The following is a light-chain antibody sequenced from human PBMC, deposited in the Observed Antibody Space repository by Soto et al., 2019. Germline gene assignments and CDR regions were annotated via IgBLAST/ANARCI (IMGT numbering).Light chain of an antibody. Sequence: EIVMTQSPATLSVSXGXXAXXXCRASQSXXSXLAWYQQKPGQTPKLLIYVASTRATGIPARFSGSGSGTEFTLTISSXQSXXXAVXXXXXXXVWPLTFGGGTKVEFK. J-gene: IGKJ4*01. CDR3: XXXXVWPLT. V-gene: IGKV3-15*01. CDR1: QSXXSX. CDR2: VAS.